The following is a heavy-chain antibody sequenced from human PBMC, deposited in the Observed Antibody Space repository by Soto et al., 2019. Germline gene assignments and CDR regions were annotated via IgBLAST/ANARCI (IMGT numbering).Heavy chain of an antibody. CDR3: ARGDYDILTGYYPAFDY. J-gene: IGHJ4*02. V-gene: IGHV3-23*01. CDR1: GFTFVRYA. CDR2: ISGSGEST. D-gene: IGHD3-9*01. Sequence: GGSLRLSCAASGFTFVRYAMNWVRQAPGKGLEWVSTISGSGESTYYADSVKDRFTISRDNSRNTLYLLMHSLRAEDTALYYCARGDYDILTGYYPAFDYWGQGALVTVYS.